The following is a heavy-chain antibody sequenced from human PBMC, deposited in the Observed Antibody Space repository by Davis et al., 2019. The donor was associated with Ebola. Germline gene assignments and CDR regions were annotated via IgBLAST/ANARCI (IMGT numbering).Heavy chain of an antibody. CDR2: IYYSGST. CDR3: ARHTYYDFWSGYYTGDAFDI. D-gene: IGHD3-3*01. CDR1: GGSISSYY. J-gene: IGHJ3*02. V-gene: IGHV4-59*08. Sequence: SETLSLTCTVSGGSISSYYWSWIRQPPGKGLEWIGYIYYSGSTNYNPSLKSRVTISVDTSKNQFSLKLSSVTAVDTAVYYCARHTYYDFWSGYYTGDAFDIWGQGTMVTVSS.